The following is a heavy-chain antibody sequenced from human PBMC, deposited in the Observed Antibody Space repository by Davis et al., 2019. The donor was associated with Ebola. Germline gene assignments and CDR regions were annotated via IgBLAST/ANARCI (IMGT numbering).Heavy chain of an antibody. V-gene: IGHV1-3*01. CDR1: GYTFTSYA. J-gene: IGHJ5*02. CDR3: ARGPTTGTTFWFDP. Sequence: ASVKVSCKASGYTFTSYAMHWVRQAPGQRLEWMGWSNAGNGNTKYSQKFQGRVTITRDTSASTAYMELSSLRPEDTAIYYCARGPTTGTTFWFDPRGQGTLVTVSS. D-gene: IGHD1-7*01. CDR2: SNAGNGNT.